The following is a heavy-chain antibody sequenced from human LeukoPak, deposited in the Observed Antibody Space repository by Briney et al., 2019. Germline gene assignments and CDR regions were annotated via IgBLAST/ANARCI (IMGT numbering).Heavy chain of an antibody. D-gene: IGHD3-22*01. CDR1: GYTFTSYD. CDR2: MNPNSGNT. Sequence: ASVKVSCKASGYTFTSYDINWVRQATGQGLEWMGWMNPNSGNTGYAQKFQGRVTMTRNTSISTAYMELSSLSSEDTAVYYCARYYYDSSGYYGYGQMDVWGKGTTVTVSS. V-gene: IGHV1-8*01. CDR3: ARYYYDSSGYYGYGQMDV. J-gene: IGHJ6*04.